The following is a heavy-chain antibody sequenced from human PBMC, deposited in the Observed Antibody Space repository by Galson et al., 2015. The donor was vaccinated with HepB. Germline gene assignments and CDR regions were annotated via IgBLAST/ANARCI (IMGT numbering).Heavy chain of an antibody. CDR2: ISAYNGNT. J-gene: IGHJ4*02. V-gene: IGHV1-18*01. D-gene: IGHD2-8*02. CDR1: GYTFTSYG. Sequence: SVKVSCKASGYTFTSYGISWVRQAPGQGLEWMGWISAYNGNTNYAQKLQGRVTMTTDTSTSTAYMELRSLRSDDTAVYYCARDCPNSGGGVCYTGGHYFDYWGQGTLVTVSS. CDR3: ARDCPNSGGGVCYTGGHYFDY.